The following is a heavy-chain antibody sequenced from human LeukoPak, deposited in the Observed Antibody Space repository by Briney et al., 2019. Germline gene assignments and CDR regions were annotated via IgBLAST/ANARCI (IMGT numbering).Heavy chain of an antibody. D-gene: IGHD6-13*01. J-gene: IGHJ5*02. CDR1: GFTFSNYA. CDR2: ITGGGDT. CDR3: AKGKAAGAVDWFDP. Sequence: GGSLRLSCAASGFTFSNYAMMWVRQAPGKGLEWVSSITGGGDTYYVDSVKGRFTVSRDNSKNTLYLQINSLTADDTALYYCAKGKAAGAVDWFDPWGQGTLVTVSS. V-gene: IGHV3-23*01.